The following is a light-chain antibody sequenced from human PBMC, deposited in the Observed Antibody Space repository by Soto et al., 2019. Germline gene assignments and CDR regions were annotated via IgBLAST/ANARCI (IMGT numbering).Light chain of an antibody. CDR3: QQYGNSPRYR. CDR1: QSVSSNY. V-gene: IGKV3-20*01. Sequence: EIVLTQSPGTLSLSLGERATLSCRASQSVSSNYLAWYQQKPGQAPRLVIYATSSRATGIPDRFSGSGSGTDFTLTISRLEPEDFAVYYCQQYGNSPRYRFGQGTKLEIK. CDR2: ATS. J-gene: IGKJ2*03.